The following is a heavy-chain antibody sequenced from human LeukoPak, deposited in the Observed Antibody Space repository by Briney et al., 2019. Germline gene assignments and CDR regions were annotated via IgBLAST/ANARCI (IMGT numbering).Heavy chain of an antibody. D-gene: IGHD3-10*01. CDR2: IYYSGST. CDR3: ARVPVYSYYGSGSYYLY. CDR1: GFTVSSNY. J-gene: IGHJ4*02. Sequence: GSLRLSCAASGFTVSSNYMSWVRQPPGKGLEWIGSIYYSGSTYYNPSLKSRVTISVDTSKNQFSLKLSSVTAADTAVYYCARVPVYSYYGSGSYYLYWGQGTLVTVSS. V-gene: IGHV4-39*07.